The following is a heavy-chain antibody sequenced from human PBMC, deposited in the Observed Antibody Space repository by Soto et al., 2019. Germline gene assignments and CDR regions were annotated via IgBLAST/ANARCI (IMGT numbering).Heavy chain of an antibody. Sequence: QVHLQQWGAGLLKSSETLSLTCAVYGGSFRDYYWSWVRQPPGKGLEWIGQINHSGSTNYNPSLKRRVTISAATPKNQFSLKLSSVTAADTAVYYCARPSGFDSWGQGTLVTVSS. J-gene: IGHJ4*02. D-gene: IGHD6-6*01. CDR2: INHSGST. CDR3: ARPSGFDS. V-gene: IGHV4-34*01. CDR1: GGSFRDYY.